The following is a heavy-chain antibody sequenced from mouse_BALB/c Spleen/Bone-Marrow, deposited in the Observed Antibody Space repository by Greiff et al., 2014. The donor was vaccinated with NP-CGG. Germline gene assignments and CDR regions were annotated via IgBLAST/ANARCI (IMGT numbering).Heavy chain of an antibody. CDR1: GFTFSDYG. Sequence: EVNVVESGGGLVQPGGSWKLSCAASGFTFSDYGMAWVRQAPGKGPEWVAFISNLAYSIYYADTVTGRFTISRENAKNTLYLEMSSLRSEDTAMYYCAREGGAMDYWGQGTSVTVSS. J-gene: IGHJ4*01. CDR2: ISNLAYSI. V-gene: IGHV5-15*02. CDR3: AREGGAMDY.